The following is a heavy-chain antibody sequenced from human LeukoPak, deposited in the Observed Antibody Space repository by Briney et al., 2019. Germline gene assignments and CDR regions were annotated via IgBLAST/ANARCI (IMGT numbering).Heavy chain of an antibody. Sequence: PGGSLRLSCAASGFSFSDAWMSWVRQIPGKGLEWVGRIESKTDGGTTDYAAPVKGRFTISRDDSTNTLYLQMNSLKSEDTAVYYCTTYGSGRKFDYWGQGILVTVSS. CDR3: TTYGSGRKFDY. CDR2: IESKTDGGTT. V-gene: IGHV3-15*04. D-gene: IGHD3-10*01. CDR1: GFSFSDAW. J-gene: IGHJ4*02.